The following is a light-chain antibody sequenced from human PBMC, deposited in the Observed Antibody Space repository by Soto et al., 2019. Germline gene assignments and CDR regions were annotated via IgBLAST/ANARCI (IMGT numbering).Light chain of an antibody. CDR2: AAS. J-gene: IGKJ4*01. CDR1: QGIGRW. Sequence: DIQMTQSPSSVSASVGDRVTITCRASQGIGRWLAWYQQKPGKAPMLLIYAASSLQSGVPSRFSGSGSGTEFTLTISSLQPEDFSTYHCQQANSFPPTSRGGTKVEIQ. CDR3: QQANSFPPT. V-gene: IGKV1D-12*01.